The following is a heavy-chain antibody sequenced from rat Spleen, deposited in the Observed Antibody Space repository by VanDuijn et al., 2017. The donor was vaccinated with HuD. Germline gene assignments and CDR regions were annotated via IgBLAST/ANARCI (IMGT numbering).Heavy chain of an antibody. CDR1: GFTFSNYY. CDR3: TRVDGYYRTMEAY. V-gene: IGHV5-25*01. J-gene: IGHJ3*01. CDR2: ISTGGGNT. D-gene: IGHD1-12*03. Sequence: EVQLAESGGGLVQPGRSMKLSCTVSGFTFSNYYMAWARQAPTKGLEWVASISTGGGNTYYRDSVKGRFTISRDNAKSTLYLEMDSLRSEDTANYYCTRVDGYYRTMEAYWGQGTLVTVSS.